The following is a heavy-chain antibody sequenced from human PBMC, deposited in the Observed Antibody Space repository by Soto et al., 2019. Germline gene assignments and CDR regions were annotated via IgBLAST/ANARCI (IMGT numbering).Heavy chain of an antibody. Sequence: QVHLQESGPGLVKPSETLSLTCTVSGGSISTYYWSWIRQPPGKGLEWIGYIYYTGNTKYNPSLKSRLAMAVDTSKDHFSLELSSVTAADTAVYYCARGRFGELSPFDYWGQGTLVTVSS. J-gene: IGHJ4*02. V-gene: IGHV4-59*01. D-gene: IGHD3-10*01. CDR3: ARGRFGELSPFDY. CDR1: GGSISTYY. CDR2: IYYTGNT.